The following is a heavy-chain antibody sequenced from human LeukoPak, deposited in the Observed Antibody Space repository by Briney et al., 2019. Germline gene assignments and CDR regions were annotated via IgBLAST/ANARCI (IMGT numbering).Heavy chain of an antibody. CDR3: AREGLAVSTDFDY. J-gene: IGHJ4*02. V-gene: IGHV3-21*01. CDR2: ISSSSSYI. Sequence: GGSLRLSCAASGFTFDDYGLSWVRQVPGKGLEWLSSISSSSSYIYYADSVKGRFTISRDNAKNSLSLQMNSLRVEDTAVYYCAREGLAVSTDFDYWGQGTLVTVSS. CDR1: GFTFDDYG. D-gene: IGHD6-19*01.